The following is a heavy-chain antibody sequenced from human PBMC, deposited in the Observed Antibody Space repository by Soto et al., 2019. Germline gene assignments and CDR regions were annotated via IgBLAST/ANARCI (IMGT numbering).Heavy chain of an antibody. CDR1: GYTFTSYC. J-gene: IGHJ3*02. D-gene: IGHD6-19*01. V-gene: IGHV1-18*04. CDR3: ARDIPSRRYSSGLSAFDI. Sequence: ASVKVSCTASGYTFTSYCISCVRQSPLQLLEWMGWISAYNGNTNYAQKLQGRVTMTTDTSTSTAYMELRSLRSDDTAVYYCARDIPSRRYSSGLSAFDIWGQGTMVTVSS. CDR2: ISAYNGNT.